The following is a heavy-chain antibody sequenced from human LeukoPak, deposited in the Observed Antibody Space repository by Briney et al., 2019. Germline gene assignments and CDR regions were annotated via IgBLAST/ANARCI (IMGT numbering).Heavy chain of an antibody. V-gene: IGHV4-31*03. Sequence: PSETLSLTCTVSGGPINTGYYWNWIRQHPGKGLEWIGQISDSGNTNYNPSLKGRVTMSVDTSQNQFSLKLSSVTAADTAVYYCARGDDHFDYWGQGTLVTVSS. CDR3: ARGDDHFDY. J-gene: IGHJ4*02. CDR2: ISDSGNT. CDR1: GGPINTGYY.